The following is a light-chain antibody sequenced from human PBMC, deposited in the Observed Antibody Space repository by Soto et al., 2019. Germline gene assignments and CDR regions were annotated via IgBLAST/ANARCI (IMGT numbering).Light chain of an antibody. CDR3: QTWGE. J-gene: IGLJ1*01. Sequence: QLVLTQSPSASASLGASVKLTCTLSSGHSSYAIAWHQQQPEKGPRYLMKLNSDGSHSKGDGIPDRFSGSSSGAERYLTISSLQSEDEADYYCQTWGEFGTGTKLTVL. CDR1: SGHSSYA. V-gene: IGLV4-69*01. CDR2: LNSDGSH.